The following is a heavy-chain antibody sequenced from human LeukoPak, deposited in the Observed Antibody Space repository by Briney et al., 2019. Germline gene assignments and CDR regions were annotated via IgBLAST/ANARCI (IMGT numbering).Heavy chain of an antibody. D-gene: IGHD3-16*02. CDR3: ARVRVINFYYYGMDV. J-gene: IGHJ6*04. Sequence: SETLSLTCAVYGGSFSGYYWSWIRQPPGKGLEWIGEINHIGSTNYNPSLKSRVTISVDTSKNQFSLKLSSVTAADTAVYYCARVRVINFYYYGMDVWGKGTTVTVSS. CDR1: GGSFSGYY. V-gene: IGHV4-34*01. CDR2: INHIGST.